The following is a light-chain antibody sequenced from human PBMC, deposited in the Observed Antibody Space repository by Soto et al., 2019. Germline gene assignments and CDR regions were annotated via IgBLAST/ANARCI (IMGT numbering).Light chain of an antibody. CDR1: SSDVGAFNY. CDR3: SSYTTSSTPV. V-gene: IGLV2-14*01. J-gene: IGLJ2*01. Sequence: QSALTQPASVSGSPGQSITISCTGTSSDVGAFNYVSWYQQNPGKAPKLMIYDVSDRPSGVSNRFSGSKSGDTASLTISGLQAEDEAHYYCSSYTTSSTPVFGGGTKLTAL. CDR2: DVS.